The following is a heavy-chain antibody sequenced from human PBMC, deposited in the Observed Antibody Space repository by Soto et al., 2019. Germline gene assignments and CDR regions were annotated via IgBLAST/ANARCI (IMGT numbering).Heavy chain of an antibody. D-gene: IGHD3-10*01. CDR3: ARGVNPGGAYYYGSGSTVDY. J-gene: IGHJ4*02. CDR1: GFTFSSYS. CDR2: ISSSSSYI. Sequence: GGSLRLSCAASGFTFSSYSMNWVRQAPGKGLEWVSSISSSSSYIYYADSVKGRFTISRDNAKNSLYLQMKSLRAEDTAVYYCARGVNPGGAYYYGSGSTVDYWGQGTLVTVSS. V-gene: IGHV3-21*01.